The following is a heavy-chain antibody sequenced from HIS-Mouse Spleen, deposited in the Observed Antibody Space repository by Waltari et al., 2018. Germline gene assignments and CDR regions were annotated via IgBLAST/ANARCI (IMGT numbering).Heavy chain of an antibody. Sequence: EVQLLESGGGLVQPGGSLRLSCAASGFTFSSYAMSWVRQAPGKGLGWVSAIRGSGGSTCYADSVKGRFTISRDNSKNTLYLQMNSLRAEDTAVYYCAKDVQWLPLNYFDYWGQGTLVTVSS. D-gene: IGHD6-19*01. CDR2: IRGSGGST. V-gene: IGHV3-23*01. CDR3: AKDVQWLPLNYFDY. J-gene: IGHJ4*02. CDR1: GFTFSSYA.